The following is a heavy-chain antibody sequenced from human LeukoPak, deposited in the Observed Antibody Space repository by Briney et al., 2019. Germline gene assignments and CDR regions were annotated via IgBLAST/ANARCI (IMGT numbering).Heavy chain of an antibody. Sequence: GGSLRLSCAASGFTFSSYWMHWVRQAPGKGLEWVSRINSDGSSTSYADSVKGRFTISRDNAKNTLYLQMNSLRAEDTAVYYCARGVAARPGYFDYWGQGTLVTVSS. CDR1: GFTFSSYW. CDR3: ARGVAARPGYFDY. CDR2: INSDGSST. D-gene: IGHD6-6*01. J-gene: IGHJ4*02. V-gene: IGHV3-74*01.